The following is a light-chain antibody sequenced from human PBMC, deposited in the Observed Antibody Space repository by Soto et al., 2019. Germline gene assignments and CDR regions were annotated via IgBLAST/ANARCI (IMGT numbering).Light chain of an antibody. V-gene: IGKV1-5*03. CDR3: QQYDSYSWT. CDR1: QSISSW. J-gene: IGKJ1*01. Sequence: DIQMTQSPSTLSASVGDRVTITCRASQSISSWLAWYQQKPGKAPQVLIYKASSLESGVPSRFSGSGSGTEFTLTISRLQPDDFATYYCQQYDSYSWTFGRGTKVEIK. CDR2: KAS.